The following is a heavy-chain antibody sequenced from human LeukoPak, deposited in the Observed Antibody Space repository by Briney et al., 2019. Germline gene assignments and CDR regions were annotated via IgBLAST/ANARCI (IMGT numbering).Heavy chain of an antibody. D-gene: IGHD3-16*01. J-gene: IGHJ4*02. Sequence: SETLSLTCTVSGGSISSYYWSWIRQPPGKGLEWIGYIYYSGSTNYNPSLKSRVTISVDTSKNQFSLKLSSVTAADTAVYYCARHVWWSRAKGAPDYWGQGTLVTVSS. V-gene: IGHV4-59*08. CDR3: ARHVWWSRAKGAPDY. CDR1: GGSISSYY. CDR2: IYYSGST.